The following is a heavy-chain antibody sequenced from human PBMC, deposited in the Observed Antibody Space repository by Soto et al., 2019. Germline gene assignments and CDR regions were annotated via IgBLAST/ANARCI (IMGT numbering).Heavy chain of an antibody. J-gene: IGHJ5*02. V-gene: IGHV3-15*07. Sequence: EVQLVESGGGLVKPGGSLRLSCAASGFTFSNAWMNWVRQAPGKGLEWVGRIKSKTDGGTTDYAAPVKGRFTIPRDDSKNTLYLQMNSLKTEDTAVYYCTTSDIVVVVAATEQWFDPWGQGTLVTVSS. CDR2: IKSKTDGGTT. CDR1: GFTFSNAW. D-gene: IGHD2-15*01. CDR3: TTSDIVVVVAATEQWFDP.